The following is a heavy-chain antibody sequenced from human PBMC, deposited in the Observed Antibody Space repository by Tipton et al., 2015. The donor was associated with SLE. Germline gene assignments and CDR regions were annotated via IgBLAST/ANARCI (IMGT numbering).Heavy chain of an antibody. CDR3: ARDGYGSAWFDS. CDR1: GFMFSDYY. Sequence: SLRLSCAASGFMFSDYYMTWIRQAPGKGLEWVSSISSSSNYKYYADSVKGRFTISRDNAKDSLYLQMNSLRVEDTAVYYCARDGYGSAWFDSWGQGTLVTVSS. J-gene: IGHJ5*01. V-gene: IGHV3-11*06. D-gene: IGHD3-10*01. CDR2: ISSSSNYK.